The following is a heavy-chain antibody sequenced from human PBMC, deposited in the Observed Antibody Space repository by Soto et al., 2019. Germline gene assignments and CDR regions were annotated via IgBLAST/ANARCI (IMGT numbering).Heavy chain of an antibody. V-gene: IGHV1-8*01. J-gene: IGHJ6*02. CDR1: GYTFTSYD. D-gene: IGHD6-13*01. CDR2: MNPNSGNT. Sequence: QVQLVQSGAEVKKPGASVKVSCKASGYTFTSYDINWVRQATGQGVEWMGWMNPNSGNTGYAQKFQGRVTMTRNTSISTAYMELSSLRSEDTAVYYSARDLSSSWEYYGMDVWGQGTTVTVSS. CDR3: ARDLSSSWEYYGMDV.